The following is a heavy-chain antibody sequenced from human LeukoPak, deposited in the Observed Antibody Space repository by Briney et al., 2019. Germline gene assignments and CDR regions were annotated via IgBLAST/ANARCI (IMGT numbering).Heavy chain of an antibody. CDR1: GDSISDYY. J-gene: IGHJ3*02. V-gene: IGHV4-59*12. CDR2: IYHSGST. D-gene: IGHD4-11*01. CDR3: ARDYRGAFDI. Sequence: PSETLSLTCTVSGDSISDYYWNWIRQPPGKGLEWIGYIYHSGSTYYNPSLKSRVTISVDRSKNQFSLKLSSVTAADTAVYYCARDYRGAFDIWGQGTMVTVSS.